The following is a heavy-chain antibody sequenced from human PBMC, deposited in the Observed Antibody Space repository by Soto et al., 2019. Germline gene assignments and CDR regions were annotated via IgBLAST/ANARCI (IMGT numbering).Heavy chain of an antibody. CDR2: ISYDGSNK. V-gene: IGHV3-30*18. CDR3: AKDHQQLVRLGVGFGVFDL. CDR1: GFTLSSYG. D-gene: IGHD6-6*01. Sequence: PGGSLRLSCVASGFTLSSYGMHWVRQVPGKGLEWVAVISYDGSNKYYADSVKGRFTISRDNSKNTLYLEMNSLIAEDTAVYYCAKDHQQLVRLGVGFGVFDLWGQGTVVTVSS. J-gene: IGHJ3*01.